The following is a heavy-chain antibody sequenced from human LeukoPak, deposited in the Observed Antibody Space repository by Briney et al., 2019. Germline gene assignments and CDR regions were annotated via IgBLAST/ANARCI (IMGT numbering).Heavy chain of an antibody. J-gene: IGHJ2*01. Sequence: SETLSLTCSVSGASVISGPHYWSWIRQPPGKGLDWIGYGVYPESTNYNPSLKSRVTISVDTSKNQFSLKLSSVTAADTAVYYCARATRRDGYKHAGWFFDLWGRGTLVTVSS. V-gene: IGHV4-61*01. CDR2: GVYPEST. CDR3: ARATRRDGYKHAGWFFDL. CDR1: GASVISGPHY. D-gene: IGHD5-24*01.